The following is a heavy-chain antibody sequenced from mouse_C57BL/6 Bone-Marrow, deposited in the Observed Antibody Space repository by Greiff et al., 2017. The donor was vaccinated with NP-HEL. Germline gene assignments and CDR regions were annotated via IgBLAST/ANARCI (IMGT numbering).Heavy chain of an antibody. J-gene: IGHJ4*01. CDR1: GFTFTDYY. CDR2: IRNKANGYTT. V-gene: IGHV7-3*01. Sequence: EVKVVESGGGLVQPGGSLSLSCAASGFTFTDYYMSWVRQPPGKALEWLGFIRNKANGYTTEYSASVKGRCTISRDKSQSSLYLQMNALRAEDSATYYCARWGFPMDYWGQGTSVTVSS. CDR3: ARWGFPMDY.